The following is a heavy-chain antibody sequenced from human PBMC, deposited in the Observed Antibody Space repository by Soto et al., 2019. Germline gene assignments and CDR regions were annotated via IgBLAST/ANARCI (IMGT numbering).Heavy chain of an antibody. V-gene: IGHV3-23*01. CDR3: AKSFTQSNVWPAYRHKTHFDY. CDR2: ISGAGDTT. J-gene: IGHJ4*02. D-gene: IGHD3-16*01. CDR1: GFTFTNYG. Sequence: EVRPLESGGGLVQPGGSLRLSCEGSGFTFTNYGRDWVRQAPGKGLEWISFISGAGDTTYYADSVKGRFIISRDNSKNTLYLQMNSLRAEDTALYYCAKSFTQSNVWPAYRHKTHFDYWGQGALVTVTS.